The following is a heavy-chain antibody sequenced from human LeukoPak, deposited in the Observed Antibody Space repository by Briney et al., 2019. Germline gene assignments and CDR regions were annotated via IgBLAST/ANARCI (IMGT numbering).Heavy chain of an antibody. CDR2: IYYSGST. CDR1: GGSISSSSYY. J-gene: IGHJ5*02. Sequence: SETLSLTCTVSGGSISSSSYYWGWIRQPPGKGLEWIGSIYYSGSTNYNPSLKSRVTISVDTSKNQFSLKLSSVTAADTAVYYCARGPRTKNWFDPWGQGTLVTVSS. V-gene: IGHV4-39*07. CDR3: ARGPRTKNWFDP. D-gene: IGHD1-14*01.